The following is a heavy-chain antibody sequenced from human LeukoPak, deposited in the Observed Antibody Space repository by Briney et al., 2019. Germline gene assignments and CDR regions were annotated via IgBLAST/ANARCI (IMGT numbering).Heavy chain of an antibody. CDR3: AKTSAGIRGGYFDY. CDR1: GFTFSSYA. J-gene: IGHJ4*02. Sequence: GGSLRLSCAASGFTFSSYAMSWVRQAPGKGLEWVSLINDSGGNTYYADSVKGRFTISRGNSKNTLFLQMSSLRAEDTAVYYCAKTSAGIRGGYFDYWGQGTLVTVSS. V-gene: IGHV3-23*01. CDR2: INDSGGNT. D-gene: IGHD3-10*01.